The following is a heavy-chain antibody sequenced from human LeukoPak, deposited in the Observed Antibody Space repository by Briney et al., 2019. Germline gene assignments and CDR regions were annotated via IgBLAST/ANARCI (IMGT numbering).Heavy chain of an antibody. CDR3: ARAFGWVSAFDY. Sequence: VASMKVSCKASGYTFTGYYMHWVRQAPGQGLEWMGWINPNSGGTNYAQKFQGRVTVTRDTSISTAYMELSRLKSDDTAVYYCARAFGWVSAFDYWGQGTLVTVSS. CDR2: INPNSGGT. CDR1: GYTFTGYY. V-gene: IGHV1-2*02. D-gene: IGHD3-10*01. J-gene: IGHJ4*02.